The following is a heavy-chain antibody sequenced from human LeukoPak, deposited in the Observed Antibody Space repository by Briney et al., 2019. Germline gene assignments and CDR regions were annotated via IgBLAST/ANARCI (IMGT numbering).Heavy chain of an antibody. D-gene: IGHD3-3*01. CDR2: ISSSGSYI. Sequence: GGSLRLSCAASGFIFSSYSMNWVRQAPGKGLEWVSSISSSGSYIYYADSVKGRFTISRDNAKNSLYLQVNSLGAEDTAVYYCAKSIFGIVIMIDKWGQGTLVTVSS. V-gene: IGHV3-21*01. CDR3: AKSIFGIVIMIDK. J-gene: IGHJ4*02. CDR1: GFIFSSYS.